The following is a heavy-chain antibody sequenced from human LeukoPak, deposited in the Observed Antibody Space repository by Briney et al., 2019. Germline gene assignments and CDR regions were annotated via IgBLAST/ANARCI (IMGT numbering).Heavy chain of an antibody. V-gene: IGHV1-2*06. CDR1: GYTFTDYY. CDR2: INPNGGGT. J-gene: IGHJ4*02. Sequence: ASVKVSCKTSGYTFTDYYIHWVRQAPGQGLEWMGRINPNGGGTNSAQKFQGGVTMTRDTSISTAYMELSSLTSDDTAVYYCARARVSGSASSIYWGQGTLVTVSS. D-gene: IGHD6-13*01. CDR3: ARARVSGSASSIY.